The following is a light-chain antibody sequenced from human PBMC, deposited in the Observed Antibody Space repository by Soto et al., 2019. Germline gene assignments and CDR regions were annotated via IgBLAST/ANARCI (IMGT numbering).Light chain of an antibody. V-gene: IGKV3-11*01. CDR3: QQRSNWPAT. J-gene: IGKJ1*01. Sequence: EIVLTQSPATLSLSPGERATLSCRASQSVSSYLAWYQQKPGQAPRLLIYDASNRATGIPARFSGSGSGTDFTLTISRLEHEDFAVYYCQQRSNWPATFGQGTKVELK. CDR2: DAS. CDR1: QSVSSY.